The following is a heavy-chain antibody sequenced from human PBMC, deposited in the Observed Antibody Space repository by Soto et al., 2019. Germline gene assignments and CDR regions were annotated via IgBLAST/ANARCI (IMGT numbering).Heavy chain of an antibody. Sequence: EVQLVESGGGLVKPGGSLRLSCAASGFTFNSYSMNWVRQAPGKGLEWVSSMSRSSRYIYYADSVKGRFTISRDSARNSVYLQMNSLRAEDTAVYYCARDGGVAATLANYFDYWGQGTLVTVSS. CDR3: ARDGGVAATLANYFDY. CDR1: GFTFNSYS. J-gene: IGHJ4*02. D-gene: IGHD2-15*01. CDR2: MSRSSRYI. V-gene: IGHV3-21*01.